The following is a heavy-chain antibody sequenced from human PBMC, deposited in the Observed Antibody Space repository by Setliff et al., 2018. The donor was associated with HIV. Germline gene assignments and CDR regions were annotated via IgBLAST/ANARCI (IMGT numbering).Heavy chain of an antibody. CDR2: IYYSGST. CDR1: GGSASNSRYY. D-gene: IGHD1-7*01. V-gene: IGHV4-39*02. J-gene: IGHJ5*01. CDR3: ARVRLELRQYWFDS. Sequence: SETLSLTCTVSGGSASNSRYYWGWIRQPPGKGLEWIGSIYYSGSTYYNPSLKGRVTTSIDMSKNHFSLNLNSVTAADTAVYYCARVRLELRQYWFDSWGQGSPVTVSS.